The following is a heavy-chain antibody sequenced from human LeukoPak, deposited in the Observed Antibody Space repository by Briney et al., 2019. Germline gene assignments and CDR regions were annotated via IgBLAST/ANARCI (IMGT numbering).Heavy chain of an antibody. D-gene: IGHD2-21*02. V-gene: IGHV3-23*01. CDR3: AKDTPDCGGDCSADY. Sequence: PGGSLRLSSAASGFTFSSYAMSLVRQAPGKGLEWVSAISGGGGSTYYADSVKGRFTISRDNTKNTLYLKMNSLRAEDTAVYYCAKDTPDCGGDCSADYWGQGTLVTVSS. J-gene: IGHJ4*02. CDR2: ISGGGGST. CDR1: GFTFSSYA.